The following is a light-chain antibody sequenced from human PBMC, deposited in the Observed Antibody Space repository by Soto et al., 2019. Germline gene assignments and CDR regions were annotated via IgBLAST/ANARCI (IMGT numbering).Light chain of an antibody. CDR1: SSDVGSYNL. CDR2: EVS. V-gene: IGLV2-23*02. Sequence: QSALTQPASVSGSPGQSITISCTGTSSDVGSYNLVSWYQHHPGKAPKLMIYEVSKRPSGVSNRFSGSKSGNTASLTISGLQAGDEADYYCCSYAGSKDVVFGGGTKLTVL. CDR3: CSYAGSKDVV. J-gene: IGLJ2*01.